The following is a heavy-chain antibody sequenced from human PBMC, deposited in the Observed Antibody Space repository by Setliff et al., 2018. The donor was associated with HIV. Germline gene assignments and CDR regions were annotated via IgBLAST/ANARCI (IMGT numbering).Heavy chain of an antibody. CDR1: GFTFNDYH. CDR2: IGSLGDK. CDR3: ARVQQQLLQEDDYFDY. J-gene: IGHJ4*02. Sequence: PGGSLRLSCVGSGFTFNDYHISWIRQAPRKGLEWISYIGSLGDKEYADSVKGRFTLSRDNFGNTLYLQMNSLRPEDTAVYYCARVQQQLLQEDDYFDYWGQGTLVTVSS. D-gene: IGHD6-13*01. V-gene: IGHV3-11*06.